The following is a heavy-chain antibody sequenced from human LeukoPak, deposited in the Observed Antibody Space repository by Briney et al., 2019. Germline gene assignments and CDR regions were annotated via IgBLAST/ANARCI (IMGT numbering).Heavy chain of an antibody. J-gene: IGHJ2*01. D-gene: IGHD4-17*01. Sequence: PGGSLRLSCAASGFTFSSYWMHWVRQAPGRGLVWVSRINSDGSSTSYADSVKGRFTISRDNAKNTLYLQMNSLRAEDTAVYYCARDQTYGDYWYFDLWGRGTLVTVSS. CDR2: INSDGSST. CDR1: GFTFSSYW. V-gene: IGHV3-74*01. CDR3: ARDQTYGDYWYFDL.